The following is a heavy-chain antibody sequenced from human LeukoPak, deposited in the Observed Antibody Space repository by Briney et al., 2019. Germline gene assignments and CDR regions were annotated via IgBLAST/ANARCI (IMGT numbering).Heavy chain of an antibody. CDR2: ISNNGYST. V-gene: IGHV3-11*01. Sequence: GGSLRLSCAASGFNLSDYYMTWIRQAPGKGLEWLSYISNNGYSTYYRDSVKGRFTISRDNAKNSLYLEMNSLTVEDTAVYYCARQKRTYDYWGRGTLVNVS. CDR1: GFNLSDYY. J-gene: IGHJ4*02. CDR3: ARQKRTYDY.